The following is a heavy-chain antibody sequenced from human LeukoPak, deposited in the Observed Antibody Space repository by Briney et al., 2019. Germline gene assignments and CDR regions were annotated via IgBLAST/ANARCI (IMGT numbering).Heavy chain of an antibody. D-gene: IGHD6-13*01. CDR2: IYPGDSDT. J-gene: IGHJ5*02. CDR3: ARSIRAIAAAGMIDWFDP. Sequence: GESLKISCKGSGYSFTRDWIGWVRQMPGKGLEWMGIIYPGDSDTRYSPSFLGLVTISADKSISTAYLQWSSLRASDTATYYCARSIRAIAAAGMIDWFDPWGQGTLVTVSS. CDR1: GYSFTRDW. V-gene: IGHV5-51*01.